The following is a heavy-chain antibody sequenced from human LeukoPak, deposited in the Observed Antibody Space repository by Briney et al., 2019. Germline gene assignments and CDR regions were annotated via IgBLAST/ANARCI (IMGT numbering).Heavy chain of an antibody. V-gene: IGHV4-38-2*02. Sequence: SETLSLTCTVSGYSISTCYYWDWIRPPPGKVLEWIGEINHSGSTNYNPSLKSRVTISVDTSKNQFSLKLSSVTAADTAVYYCARGLLHGSWYFYWGQGTLVTVSS. CDR3: ARGLLHGSWYFY. J-gene: IGHJ4*02. CDR2: INHSGST. CDR1: GYSISTCYY. D-gene: IGHD6-13*01.